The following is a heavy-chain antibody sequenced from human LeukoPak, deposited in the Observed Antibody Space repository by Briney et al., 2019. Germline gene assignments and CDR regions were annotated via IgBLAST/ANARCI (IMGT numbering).Heavy chain of an antibody. D-gene: IGHD6-19*01. CDR2: ISYDGSNK. CDR3: AKVLSPMAGLFDC. CDR1: GFTFSSYG. J-gene: IGHJ4*02. V-gene: IGHV3-30*18. Sequence: GGSLRLSCAASGFTFSSYGMHWVRQAPGKGLEWVAVISYDGSNKYYADSVKGRFTISRDNSKNTLYLQMNSLRAEDTAVYYCAKVLSPMAGLFDCWGQGTLVTVSS.